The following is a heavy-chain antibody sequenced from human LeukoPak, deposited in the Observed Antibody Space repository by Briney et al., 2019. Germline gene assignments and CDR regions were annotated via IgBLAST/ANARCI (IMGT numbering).Heavy chain of an antibody. CDR3: ARHSSGWLFDY. J-gene: IGHJ4*02. Sequence: GGSLRLSCAASGFTFSSYAMHWVRQAPGKGLEWVAVISYDGSNKYYADSVKGRFTISIDNSKNTLYLQMNSLRAEDTAVYYCARHSSGWLFDYWGQGTLVTVSS. CDR2: ISYDGSNK. D-gene: IGHD6-19*01. V-gene: IGHV3-30-3*01. CDR1: GFTFSSYA.